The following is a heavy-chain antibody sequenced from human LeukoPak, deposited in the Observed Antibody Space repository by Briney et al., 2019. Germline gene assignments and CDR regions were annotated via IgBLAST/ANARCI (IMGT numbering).Heavy chain of an antibody. D-gene: IGHD3-10*01. CDR3: AKDRWFGGPDAFDI. V-gene: IGHV3-30*18. J-gene: IGHJ3*02. Sequence: GRSLRLSCAASGFTFSSYGMHWVRQAPGKGLEWVAVISYDGSNKYYADSVKGRFTISRDNSKNTLYLQMNSLRAEDTAVYYCAKDRWFGGPDAFDIWGQGTMVTVSS. CDR2: ISYDGSNK. CDR1: GFTFSSYG.